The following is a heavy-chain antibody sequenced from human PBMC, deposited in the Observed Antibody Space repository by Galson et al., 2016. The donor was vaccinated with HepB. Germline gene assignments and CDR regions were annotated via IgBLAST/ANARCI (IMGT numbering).Heavy chain of an antibody. J-gene: IGHJ4*02. D-gene: IGHD6-19*01. Sequence: SLRLSCAASGLSFKSYGMNWVRQAPGKGLEWVAVIWYDGSQTFYADSVKGRFTISRDNSKNSHYLEMTSLRGDDSAVYYCASSYNSGSFDNWGQGTLVTVSS. CDR1: GLSFKSYG. V-gene: IGHV3-33*01. CDR2: IWYDGSQT. CDR3: ASSYNSGSFDN.